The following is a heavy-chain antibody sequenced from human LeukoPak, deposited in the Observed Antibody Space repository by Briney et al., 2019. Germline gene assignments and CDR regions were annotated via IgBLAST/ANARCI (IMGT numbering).Heavy chain of an antibody. CDR2: INPNSGGT. D-gene: IGHD3-22*01. CDR1: GYTFTGYY. V-gene: IGHV1-2*02. CDR3: ARDSPMIDTVDVFDI. J-gene: IGHJ3*02. Sequence: ASVKVSCKASGYTFTGYYMHWVRQAPGQGLEWMGWINPNSGGTNYAQKFQGRVTMTRDTSISTAYMELSRLRSDDTAVYYCARDSPMIDTVDVFDIWGQGTMVTVSS.